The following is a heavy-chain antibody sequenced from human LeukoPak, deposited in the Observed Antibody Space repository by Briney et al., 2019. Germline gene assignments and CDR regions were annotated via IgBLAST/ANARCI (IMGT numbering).Heavy chain of an antibody. CDR1: GGSISSYY. V-gene: IGHV4-59*01. CDR2: IYYSGST. CDR3: ARGKYCGGDCYGWFDP. D-gene: IGHD2-21*02. J-gene: IGHJ5*02. Sequence: SETLSLTCTVSGGSISSYYWSWIRQPPGKGLEWIGYIYYSGSTNYKPSVKSRVTISVDTSKNQFSLKLSSVTAADTAVYYCARGKYCGGDCYGWFDPWGQGTLVTVSS.